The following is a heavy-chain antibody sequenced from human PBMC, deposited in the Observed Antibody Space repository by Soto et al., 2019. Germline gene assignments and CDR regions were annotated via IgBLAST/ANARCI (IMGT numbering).Heavy chain of an antibody. V-gene: IGHV4-39*01. Sequence: SETLSLTCTVSGGSISSSSYYWGWIRQPPGKGLEWIGSIYYSGSTYYNPSLKSRVTISVDTSKNQFSLKLSSVTAADTAVYYCARPSPRYCSGGSCLESPDAFDIWGQGPMVT. CDR2: IYYSGST. CDR3: ARPSPRYCSGGSCLESPDAFDI. D-gene: IGHD2-15*01. J-gene: IGHJ3*02. CDR1: GGSISSSSYY.